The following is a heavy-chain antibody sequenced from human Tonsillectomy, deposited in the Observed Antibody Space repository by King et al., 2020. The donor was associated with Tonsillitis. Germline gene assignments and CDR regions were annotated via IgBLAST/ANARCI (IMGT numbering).Heavy chain of an antibody. CDR1: GGSISSGRYY. J-gene: IGHJ6*02. D-gene: IGHD2-15*01. CDR3: AHGDLYCRGGGCYSDYYYYGMDV. V-gene: IGHV4-31*03. CDR2: IYYNGST. Sequence: LQLQESGPGLVKPSQTLSLTCSVSGGSISSGRYYWSWIRQPPGKGLEWIGYIYYNGSTYYNPSLKSRLTISVDTSKNQFSLKLTSVTAADTAVYYCAHGDLYCRGGGCYSDYYYYGMDVWGQGTTVTVS.